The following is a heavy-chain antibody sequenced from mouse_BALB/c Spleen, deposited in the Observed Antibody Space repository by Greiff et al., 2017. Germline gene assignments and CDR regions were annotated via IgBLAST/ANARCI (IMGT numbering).Heavy chain of an antibody. D-gene: IGHD2-3*01. J-gene: IGHJ4*01. CDR1: GFSLTGYG. V-gene: IGHV2-6-7*01. Sequence: VMLVESGPGLVAPSQSLSITCTVSGFSLTGYGVNWVRQPPGKGLEWLGMIWGDGSTDYNSALKSRLSISKDNSKSQVFLKMNSLQTDDTARYYCARGDGYSLYAMDYWGQGTSVTVSS. CDR2: IWGDGST. CDR3: ARGDGYSLYAMDY.